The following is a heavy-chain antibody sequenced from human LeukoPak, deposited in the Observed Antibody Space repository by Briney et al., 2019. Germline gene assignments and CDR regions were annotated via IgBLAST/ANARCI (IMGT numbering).Heavy chain of an antibody. V-gene: IGHV4-38-2*02. CDR2: IYHSGST. Sequence: SETLSLTCTVSGYSISSGYYWGWIRQPPGKGLEWIGSIYHSGSTNYNPSLKSRVTISVDTSKNQFSLKLSSVTAADTAVYYCASSPTMMLPWGQGTLVTVSS. J-gene: IGHJ5*02. CDR3: ASSPTMMLP. CDR1: GYSISSGYY. D-gene: IGHD4/OR15-4a*01.